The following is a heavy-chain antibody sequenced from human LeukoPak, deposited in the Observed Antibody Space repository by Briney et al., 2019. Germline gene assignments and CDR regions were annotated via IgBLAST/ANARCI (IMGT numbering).Heavy chain of an antibody. CDR3: ARRYSGSYDLDY. V-gene: IGHV5-51*01. CDR1: GYRLTSYW. CDR2: TYPGDSDT. D-gene: IGHD1-26*01. Sequence: GGSLKISCKGSGYRLTSYWIGWVRQMPGKGLDGMGITYPGDSDTRYSPSCQGQVTISADKSISTAYLQWSSLKASDTAMYYCARRYSGSYDLDYWGQGTLVTVSS. J-gene: IGHJ4*02.